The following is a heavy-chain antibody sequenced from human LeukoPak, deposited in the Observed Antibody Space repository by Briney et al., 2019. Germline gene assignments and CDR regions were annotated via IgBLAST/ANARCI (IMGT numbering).Heavy chain of an antibody. D-gene: IGHD2-8*01. J-gene: IGHJ6*02. Sequence: GGSLTLSCAASGFTLSLSDYHMSWVRQAPGKGLEWISSIAGSGGTIYYAESVRGRFTFSRDTAKKSLYLQMNGLRAEDTAIYYCARGAYLGPPVNYYYGMDVWGPGTTVTVSS. V-gene: IGHV3-11*01. CDR1: GFTLSLSDYH. CDR2: IAGSGGTI. CDR3: ARGAYLGPPVNYYYGMDV.